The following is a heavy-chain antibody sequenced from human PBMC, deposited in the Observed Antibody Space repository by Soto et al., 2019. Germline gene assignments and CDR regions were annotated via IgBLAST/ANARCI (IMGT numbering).Heavy chain of an antibody. V-gene: IGHV1-8*01. CDR3: ENGGYYYDSSAYYRPFDY. J-gene: IGHJ4*02. CDR2: MNPNSGNT. CDR1: GYTFTSYD. D-gene: IGHD3-22*01. Sequence: QVQLVQSGAEVKKPGASVKVSCKASGYTFTSYDINWVRQATGQGLEWMGWMNPNSGNTGYAQKFPGRVTMTRSTSINTTYMELSSLRSEDTAVYYCENGGYYYDSSAYYRPFDYWGQGTLVTVSS.